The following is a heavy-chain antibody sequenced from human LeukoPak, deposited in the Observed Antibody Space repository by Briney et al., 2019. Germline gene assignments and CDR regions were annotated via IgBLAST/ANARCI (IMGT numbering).Heavy chain of an antibody. Sequence: GGSLRLSCAASGFTFSSYAMSWVRQAPEKGLEWVSAISGSGGSTYYADSVKGRFTISRDNSKNTLYLQMNSLRAEDTAVYYCATVAVSPNWFDPWGQGTLVTVSS. CDR1: GFTFSSYA. CDR2: ISGSGGST. V-gene: IGHV3-23*01. CDR3: ATVAVSPNWFDP. J-gene: IGHJ5*02.